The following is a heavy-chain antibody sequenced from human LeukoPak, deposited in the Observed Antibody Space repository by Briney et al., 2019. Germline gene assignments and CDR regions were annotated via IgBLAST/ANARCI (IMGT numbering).Heavy chain of an antibody. CDR3: AKDLIDESSRYFDS. J-gene: IGHJ4*02. CDR2: ILYDGSNE. D-gene: IGHD2/OR15-2a*01. V-gene: IGHV3-30*02. Sequence: PGGSLRLSCAASGLTFSNYGMHWVRQAPGKGLEWVAYILYDGSNEYYADSVKGRFTIPRDNSKNTLSLQMNSLRAEDTAVYYCAKDLIDESSRYFDSWGQGTLVTVSS. CDR1: GLTFSNYG.